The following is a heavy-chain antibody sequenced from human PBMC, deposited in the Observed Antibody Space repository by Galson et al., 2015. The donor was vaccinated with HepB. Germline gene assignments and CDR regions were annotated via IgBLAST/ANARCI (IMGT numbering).Heavy chain of an antibody. CDR2: ISYDGSIK. D-gene: IGHD1-26*01. J-gene: IGHJ5*02. Sequence: SLRLSCAASGFTFNTFPIHWVRQAPGKGLEWVAVISYDGSIKNYADSVKGRFTISRDNSKSTVFLQMNSLSAEDTARYYCARGVATLGTRDWFDPWGQGTLVTVSS. V-gene: IGHV3-30*04. CDR1: GFTFNTFP. CDR3: ARGVATLGTRDWFDP.